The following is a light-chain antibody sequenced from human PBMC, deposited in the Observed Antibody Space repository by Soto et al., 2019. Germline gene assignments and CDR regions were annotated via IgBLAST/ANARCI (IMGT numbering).Light chain of an antibody. Sequence: EIVLTQSPATLSLSPGERATLSCRASQSISSHLTWYQQKPGQAPRLLIYDASNRATDIPARFSGSGSGTDFNLTISSLEPEDFAVYYCQRSYWPLAFGGGTKVEIK. CDR2: DAS. CDR1: QSISSH. J-gene: IGKJ4*01. CDR3: QRSYWPLA. V-gene: IGKV3-11*01.